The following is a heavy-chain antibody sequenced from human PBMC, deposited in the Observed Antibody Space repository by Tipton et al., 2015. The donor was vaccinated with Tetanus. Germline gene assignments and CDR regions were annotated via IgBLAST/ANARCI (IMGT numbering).Heavy chain of an antibody. D-gene: IGHD5-12*01. CDR3: ARPGVGGYTGYYFDF. CDR1: GGSISGSSYY. V-gene: IGHV4-39*01. CDR2: IYYSGST. J-gene: IGHJ4*02. Sequence: LRLSCSVSGGSISGSSYYWSWIRQPPGKALEWIGSIYYSGSTFYHPSLQSRVTISVDTSKNQFSLKLDSVTAADAAVYYCARPGVGGYTGYYFDFWGQGTVVTVSS.